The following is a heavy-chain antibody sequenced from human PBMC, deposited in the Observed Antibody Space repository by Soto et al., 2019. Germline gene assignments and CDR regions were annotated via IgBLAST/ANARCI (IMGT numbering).Heavy chain of an antibody. D-gene: IGHD3-22*01. CDR1: GGTFTSYA. Sequence: QVQLVQSGAEVKKPGSSVKVSCKASGGTFTSYALSWVRQAPGQGLEWMGGIIPISGRTNYAQRFQGRVAVTADESTTTAYMELASLRSDDMAVYYCALDTSGGAVLFDPWGQGSLVTVSS. CDR3: ALDTSGGAVLFDP. J-gene: IGHJ5*02. V-gene: IGHV1-69*12. CDR2: IIPISGRT.